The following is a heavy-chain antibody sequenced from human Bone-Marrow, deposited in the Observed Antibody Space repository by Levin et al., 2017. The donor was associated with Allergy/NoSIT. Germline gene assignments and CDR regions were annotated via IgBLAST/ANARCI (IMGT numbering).Heavy chain of an antibody. J-gene: IGHJ3*02. D-gene: IGHD3-16*01. CDR1: GFTFDDYA. CDR2: ISWNSGSI. V-gene: IGHV3-9*01. Sequence: SLKISCAASGFTFDDYAMHWVRQPPGKGLEWVSGISWNSGSIGYADSVKGRFTISRDNAKNSLYLEMNSLIPEDTALYYCATVGGYQNAFHIWGQGTMVTVSS. CDR3: ATVGGYQNAFHI.